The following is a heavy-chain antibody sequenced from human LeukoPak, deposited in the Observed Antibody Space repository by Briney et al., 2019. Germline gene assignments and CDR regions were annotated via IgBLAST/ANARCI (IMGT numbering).Heavy chain of an antibody. D-gene: IGHD3-22*01. Sequence: GGSLRLSCAASGFTFSSYSMNWVRQAPGKGLEWVSYISSSSSTIYYADSVKGRFTISRDNSKNTLYLQMNSLRAEDTAVYYCARDSYDSSGYYLGWGQGTLVTVSS. CDR3: ARDSYDSSGYYLG. CDR1: GFTFSSYS. J-gene: IGHJ4*02. CDR2: ISSSSSTI. V-gene: IGHV3-48*01.